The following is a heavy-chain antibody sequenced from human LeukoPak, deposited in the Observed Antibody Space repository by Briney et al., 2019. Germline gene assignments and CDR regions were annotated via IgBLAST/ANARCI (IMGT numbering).Heavy chain of an antibody. V-gene: IGHV4-39*07. CDR3: ARGRIAAAGSEDWFDP. CDR2: IYYSGST. J-gene: IGHJ5*02. Sequence: PSETLSLTCTVSGGSISSSSYYWGWIRQPPGKGLEWIGSIYYSGSTYYNPSLKSRVTISVDTSKNQFSLKLSSVTAADTAVYYCARGRIAAAGSEDWFDPWGQGTLVTVSS. CDR1: GGSISSSSYY. D-gene: IGHD6-13*01.